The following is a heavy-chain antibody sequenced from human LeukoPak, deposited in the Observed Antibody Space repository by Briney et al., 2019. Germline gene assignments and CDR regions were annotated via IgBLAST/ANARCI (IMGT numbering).Heavy chain of an antibody. CDR3: ARRLRAVSNTMIWGPADAFDI. CDR2: IFPDDSDT. J-gene: IGHJ3*02. Sequence: GESLKISCKASGYNFADYWIGWVRPTPGKGLEWMGIIFPDDSDTKNSPSFEGQVTISVDESTSTAYLQWSSLKASDTAVYYCARRLRAVSNTMIWGPADAFDIWGQGTTVIVSS. V-gene: IGHV5-51*01. D-gene: IGHD3-22*01. CDR1: GYNFADYW.